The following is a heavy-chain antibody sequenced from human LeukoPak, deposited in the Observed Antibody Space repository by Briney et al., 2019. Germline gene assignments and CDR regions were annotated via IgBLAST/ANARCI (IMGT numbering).Heavy chain of an antibody. Sequence: PGGSLRLSCAASGFTFSNYAMSWVRQAPGKGLEWVSAISGGGNSTYYADSVKGRFTISRDNSKNTLFLQMNSLRAEDTAAYYCAKARAVVVVAATNYWGQGTLVTVSS. D-gene: IGHD2-15*01. CDR3: AKARAVVVVAATNY. CDR2: ISGGGNST. V-gene: IGHV3-23*01. J-gene: IGHJ4*02. CDR1: GFTFSNYA.